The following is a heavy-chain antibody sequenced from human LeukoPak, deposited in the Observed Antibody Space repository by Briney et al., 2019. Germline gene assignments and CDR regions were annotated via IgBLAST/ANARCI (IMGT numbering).Heavy chain of an antibody. V-gene: IGHV3-21*01. CDR1: GFTFSSYS. CDR3: ARDFPHLSPLEDY. Sequence: PGGSLRLSRAASGFTFSSYSMNWVRQAPGKGLEWVSSISSSSSYIYYADSVKGRFTISRDNAKNSLYLQMNSLRAEDTAVYYCARDFPHLSPLEDYWGQGTLVTVSS. J-gene: IGHJ4*02. CDR2: ISSSSSYI.